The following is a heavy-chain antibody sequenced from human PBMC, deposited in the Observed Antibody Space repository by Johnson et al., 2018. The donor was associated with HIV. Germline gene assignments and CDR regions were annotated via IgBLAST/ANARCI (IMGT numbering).Heavy chain of an antibody. CDR2: INWDGAST. D-gene: IGHD3-16*02. J-gene: IGHJ3*02. Sequence: VESGGGLVQPGGSLRLSCEASGFTFSDHYMDWVRQAPGKGLEWVSLINWDGASTYYADSVKVRFTISRDNSKNSLYLQMNSLRPEDTGLYYCAKDIASGYTNGGTLDIWGQGTMVTVSS. CDR1: GFTFSDHY. V-gene: IGHV3-43D*03. CDR3: AKDIASGYTNGGTLDI.